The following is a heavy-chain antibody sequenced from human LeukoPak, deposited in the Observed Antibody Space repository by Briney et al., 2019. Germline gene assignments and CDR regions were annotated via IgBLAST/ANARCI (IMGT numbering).Heavy chain of an antibody. CDR2: IHHGGST. J-gene: IGHJ4*02. CDR1: GYSISSGYY. V-gene: IGHV4-38-2*01. CDR3: ARVLGGIAARPEYFDY. Sequence: SETLSLTCAVSGYSISSGYYWGWIRQSPQKGLEWIGSIHHGGSTYYNPSLKSRVTISVDTSKNQFSLKLSSVTAADTAVYFCARVLGGIAARPEYFDYWGQGNLVTVSS. D-gene: IGHD6-6*01.